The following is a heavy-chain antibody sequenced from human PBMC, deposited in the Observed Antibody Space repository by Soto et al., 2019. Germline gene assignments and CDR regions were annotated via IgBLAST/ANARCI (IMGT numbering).Heavy chain of an antibody. CDR2: IYYSGST. Sequence: SETLSLTCTVSGGSISSYYWSWIRQPPGKGLEWIGYIYYSGSTNYNPSLKSRVTISVDTSKNQFSLKLSSVTAADTAVYYCARTSFSPALYSSSSLFDYWGQGTLITVSS. V-gene: IGHV4-59*08. CDR1: GGSISSYY. D-gene: IGHD6-6*01. J-gene: IGHJ4*02. CDR3: ARTSFSPALYSSSSLFDY.